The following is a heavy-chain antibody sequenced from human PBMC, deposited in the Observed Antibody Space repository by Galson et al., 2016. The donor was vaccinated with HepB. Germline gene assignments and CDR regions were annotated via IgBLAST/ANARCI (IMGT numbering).Heavy chain of an antibody. Sequence: TLSLTCIVSGGSISSYYWSWIRQPPGKGLEWIGYIYYSGRTNYNPSLKSRVTISVDTSKNQFSLKLSSVTAADTAAYYCARGSFAWFDPWGQGTLVTVSS. CDR3: ARGSFAWFDP. CDR2: IYYSGRT. CDR1: GGSISSYY. D-gene: IGHD6-6*01. J-gene: IGHJ5*02. V-gene: IGHV4-59*01.